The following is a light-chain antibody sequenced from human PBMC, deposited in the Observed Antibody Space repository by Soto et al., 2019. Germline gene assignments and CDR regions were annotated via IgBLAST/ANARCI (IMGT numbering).Light chain of an antibody. CDR1: SSDVGGYNS. J-gene: IGLJ1*01. CDR2: EVS. Sequence: QSALTQPPSASGSPGQSVTISCTGTSSDVGGYNSVSWYQHHPGKAPKLMIYEVSNRPSGVPDRFSGSKSANTASLTVSGLLAEDEADYYCSSYAGSNHFVFGTGTKVTVL. V-gene: IGLV2-8*01. CDR3: SSYAGSNHFV.